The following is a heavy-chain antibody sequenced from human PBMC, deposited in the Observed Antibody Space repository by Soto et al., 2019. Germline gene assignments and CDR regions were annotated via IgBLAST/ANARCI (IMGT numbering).Heavy chain of an antibody. CDR1: GYTFSNYG. CDR2: ISAYSGKT. J-gene: IGHJ4*02. CDR3: ARTGELRLDS. V-gene: IGHV1-18*01. D-gene: IGHD1-7*01. Sequence: QVPLVQSGAEVKKPGASVRVSCKASGYTFSNYGISWVRQAPGQGLEWMGWISAYSGKTNYAQSLQVRVTMTTDTSTNPAYMELRSLTSDDTAVYYCARTGELRLDSWGQGTLVTVSS.